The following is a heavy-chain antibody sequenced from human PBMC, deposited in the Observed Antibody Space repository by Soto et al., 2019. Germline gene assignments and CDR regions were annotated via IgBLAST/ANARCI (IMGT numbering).Heavy chain of an antibody. Sequence: PSETLSLTCTVSGDSVSSVGFHWAWLRRPPGKGLEWIGRFYTSSNTNYNPSLRSRITMSVDTSKNQLSLKLSSVTAADTAVYYCARTKPGDPWFDPWGQGTLVTVSS. D-gene: IGHD1-1*01. J-gene: IGHJ5*02. V-gene: IGHV4-61*08. CDR2: FYTSSNT. CDR1: GDSVSSVGFH. CDR3: ARTKPGDPWFDP.